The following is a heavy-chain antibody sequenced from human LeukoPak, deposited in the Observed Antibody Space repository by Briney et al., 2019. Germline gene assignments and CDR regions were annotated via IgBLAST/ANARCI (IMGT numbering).Heavy chain of an antibody. Sequence: GSSVKVSCKASGGTFSSYAISWVRQAPGQGLEWMGGIIPIFGTANYAQKFQGRVTITTDESTSTAYVELSSLRSEDTAVYYCARRYGSGSYYSNYFDYWGQGTLVTVSS. CDR3: ARRYGSGSYYSNYFDY. V-gene: IGHV1-69*05. J-gene: IGHJ4*02. CDR2: IIPIFGTA. CDR1: GGTFSSYA. D-gene: IGHD3-10*01.